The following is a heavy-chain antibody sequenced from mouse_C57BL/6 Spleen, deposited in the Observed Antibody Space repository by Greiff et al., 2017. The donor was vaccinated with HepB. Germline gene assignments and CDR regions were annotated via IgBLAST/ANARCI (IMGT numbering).Heavy chain of an antibody. D-gene: IGHD6-1*01. CDR1: GFSFTSYG. V-gene: IGHV2-5*01. J-gene: IGHJ1*03. CDR3: ATSPSYWYFDV. Sequence: QVQLQQSGPGLVQPSQCLSITCTVSGFSFTSYGVHWVRQSPGKGLEWLGVIWRGGSTDYNAAFLSRLSSTKDNSKSQVVFKMNSLQADDTAIYYCATSPSYWYFDVWGTGTTVTVSS. CDR2: IWRGGST.